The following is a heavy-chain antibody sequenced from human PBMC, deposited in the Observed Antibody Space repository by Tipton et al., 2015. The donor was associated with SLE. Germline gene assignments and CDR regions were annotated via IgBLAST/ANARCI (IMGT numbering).Heavy chain of an antibody. CDR2: INHRGDS. D-gene: IGHD1-26*01. CDR1: GGSFSVYY. Sequence: TLSLTCAVHGGSFSVYYWSWIRQSPEKGLEWIGEINHRGDSNYNPSLKNRVTISLDMSKNEYSLRMKSVTAADTAVYYCVREGGMRSHYTDWGQGILVTVSS. J-gene: IGHJ4*02. CDR3: VREGGMRSHYTD. V-gene: IGHV4-34*01.